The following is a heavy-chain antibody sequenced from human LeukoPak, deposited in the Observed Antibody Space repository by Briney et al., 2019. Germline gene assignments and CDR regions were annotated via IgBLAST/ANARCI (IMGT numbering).Heavy chain of an antibody. V-gene: IGHV4-59*01. D-gene: IGHD4-11*01. Sequence: PSETLSLTCSVSGGSISRYYWSWIRKPPGKGLEWIGYIYYSGSTNYNPSLKSRVTISVDTSKNQFSLKLSSVTAADTAVYYCARSYRRNYFDYWGQGTLVTVSS. CDR2: IYYSGST. CDR1: GGSISRYY. J-gene: IGHJ4*02. CDR3: ARSYRRNYFDY.